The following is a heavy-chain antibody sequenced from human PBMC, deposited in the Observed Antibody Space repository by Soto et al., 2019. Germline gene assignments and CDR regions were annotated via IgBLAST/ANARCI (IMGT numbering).Heavy chain of an antibody. Sequence: QITLKESGPTLVKPTQTLTLTCTFSGFSLSTSGVGVGWIRQPPGKALEWLALIYWDDAKRYSPSLKSRLTIPKDTSKNQVVLTMTNMDPVDTATYYCAHRGYCSGGSCTPGWFDPWGQGTLVTVSS. J-gene: IGHJ5*02. CDR2: IYWDDAK. V-gene: IGHV2-5*02. CDR1: GFSLSTSGVG. CDR3: AHRGYCSGGSCTPGWFDP. D-gene: IGHD2-15*01.